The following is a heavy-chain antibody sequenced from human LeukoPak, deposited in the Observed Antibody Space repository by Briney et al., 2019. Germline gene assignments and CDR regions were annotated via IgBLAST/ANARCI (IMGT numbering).Heavy chain of an antibody. Sequence: SETLSLTCAVYGGSFSGYYWSWIRQPPGKGLEWIWQINHSGSTTYNPSLKSRVTISVDTSKNQFSLKLSSVTAADTAVYYCARVRGYSYGYLDYWGQGTLVTVSS. V-gene: IGHV4-34*01. CDR1: GGSFSGYY. J-gene: IGHJ4*02. D-gene: IGHD5-18*01. CDR2: INHSGST. CDR3: ARVRGYSYGYLDY.